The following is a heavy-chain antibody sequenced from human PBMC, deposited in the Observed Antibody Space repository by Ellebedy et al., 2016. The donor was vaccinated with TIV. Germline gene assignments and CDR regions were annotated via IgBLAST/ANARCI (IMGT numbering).Heavy chain of an antibody. Sequence: ASVKVSCKVSGHTLTKLSMHWVRQAPGKGLEWVGGFDPEHGRAIYAQKFQGRVTMTEDTSTDTVYMELSSLRSEDTAVYYCAAVRIQIWFPNWFDPWGQGTLVTVSS. D-gene: IGHD5-18*01. CDR2: FDPEHGRA. CDR3: AAVRIQIWFPNWFDP. J-gene: IGHJ5*02. CDR1: GHTLTKLS. V-gene: IGHV1-24*01.